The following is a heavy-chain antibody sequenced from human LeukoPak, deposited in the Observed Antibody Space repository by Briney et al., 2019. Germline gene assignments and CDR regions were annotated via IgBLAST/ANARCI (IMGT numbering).Heavy chain of an antibody. V-gene: IGHV3-7*01. CDR1: EFSISPFW. D-gene: IGHD3-9*01. Sequence: GGSLRLSCVASEFSISPFWMTWVRQAPGKGLEWVANIRGDGSRLYYEDSVKGRFTISRDNAKNSLYLQMSNLRAEDTSVYYCARRTIFNAFDIWGQGTMVTVSS. CDR2: IRGDGSRL. J-gene: IGHJ3*02. CDR3: ARRTIFNAFDI.